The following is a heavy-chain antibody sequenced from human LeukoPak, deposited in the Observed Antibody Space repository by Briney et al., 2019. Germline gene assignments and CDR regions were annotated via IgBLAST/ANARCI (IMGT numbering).Heavy chain of an antibody. CDR1: GYSFTTNW. J-gene: IGHJ4*02. CDR2: IYPGDSDT. V-gene: IGHV5-51*01. D-gene: IGHD3-22*01. Sequence: GESLKISCKGSGYSFTTNWIGWGRQMPGKGLEFVGVIYPGDSDTRYSPSFQGQVTISADKSTNTAYLHWSSLKASDTAMYYCARPINYYDSSGYYSALGYWGQGTLVTVSS. CDR3: ARPINYYDSSGYYSALGY.